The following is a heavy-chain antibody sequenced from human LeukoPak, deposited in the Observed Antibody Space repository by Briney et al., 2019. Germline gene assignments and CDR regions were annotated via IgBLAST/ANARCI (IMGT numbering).Heavy chain of an antibody. Sequence: GGSLRLSCAASGFTVSSNYMSWVRQAPGKGLEWVSVIYSGGSTYYADSVKGRFTISRDNSKSTLYLQMNSLRAEDTAVYYCARVPRDWNEFDYWGQGTLVTVSS. J-gene: IGHJ4*02. D-gene: IGHD1-1*01. CDR3: ARVPRDWNEFDY. CDR1: GFTVSSNY. V-gene: IGHV3-53*01. CDR2: IYSGGST.